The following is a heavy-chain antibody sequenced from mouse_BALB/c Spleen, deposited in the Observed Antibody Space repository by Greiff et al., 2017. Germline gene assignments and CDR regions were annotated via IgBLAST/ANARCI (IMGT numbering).Heavy chain of an antibody. CDR1: GYTFTSYY. CDR3: TRASTSWFAY. Sequence: QVQLQQSGAELAKPGASVKLSCKASGYTFTSYYMYWVKQRPGQGLEWIGEINPSNGGTNFNEKFKSKATLTVDKSSSTAYMQLSSLTSEDSAVYYCTRASTSWFAYWGQGTLVTVSA. D-gene: IGHD5-1*01. J-gene: IGHJ3*01. V-gene: IGHV1S81*02. CDR2: INPSNGGT.